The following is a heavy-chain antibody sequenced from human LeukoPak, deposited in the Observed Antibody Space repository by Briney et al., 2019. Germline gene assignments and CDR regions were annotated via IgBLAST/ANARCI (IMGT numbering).Heavy chain of an antibody. J-gene: IGHJ4*02. CDR3: ARLTKRGSSNY. D-gene: IGHD6-13*01. V-gene: IGHV4-4*02. CDR2: IYHSGST. Sequence: GSLRLSCAASGFFVSRSYMSWVRQPPGKGLEWIGEIYHSGSTNYNPSLKSRVTISVDKSKNQFSLKLSSVTAADTAVYYCARLTKRGSSNYWGQGTLVTVSS. CDR1: GFFVSRSYM.